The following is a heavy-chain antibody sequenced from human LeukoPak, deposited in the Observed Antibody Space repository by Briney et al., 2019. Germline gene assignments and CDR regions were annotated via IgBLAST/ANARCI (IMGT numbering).Heavy chain of an antibody. D-gene: IGHD1-14*01. CDR2: INHSGST. CDR1: GGSFSGYY. J-gene: IGHJ4*02. V-gene: IGHV4-34*01. CDR3: TRGHHGLEY. Sequence: SETLSLTCAVYGGSFSGYYWSWIRQPPGKGLEWIGEINHSGSTNYNPSLKSRVTISVDTSKNQFSLKLSSVTAADTAVYYCTRGHHGLEYWGQGTLVTVSS.